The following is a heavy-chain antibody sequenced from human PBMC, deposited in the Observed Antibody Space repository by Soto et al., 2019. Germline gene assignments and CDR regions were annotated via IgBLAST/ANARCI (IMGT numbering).Heavy chain of an antibody. J-gene: IGHJ6*02. D-gene: IGHD6-13*01. Sequence: TSETLSLTCTVSGGSISSYYWSWIRQPPGKGLEWIGYIYYSGSTNYNPSLKSRVTISVDTSKNQFSLKLSSVTAADTAVYYCARDTLRGMDYYYYYGMDVWGQGTTVTVSS. CDR3: ARDTLRGMDYYYYYGMDV. CDR2: IYYSGST. CDR1: GGSISSYY. V-gene: IGHV4-59*01.